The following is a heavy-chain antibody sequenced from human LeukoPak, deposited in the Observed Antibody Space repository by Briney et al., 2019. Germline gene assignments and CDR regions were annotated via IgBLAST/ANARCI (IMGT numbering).Heavy chain of an antibody. CDR2: XSGSTGNL. Sequence: PGGSLRLSCAASGFTFNSYAMSWVRQAPGKGLEWVXXXSGSTGNLYYEDSVRGRFTISRDNSKSTLYLQMNSLRPEDTATYYCAKDRSFYGAPWYLDIWGRGTLVTVSP. J-gene: IGHJ2*01. CDR3: AKDRSFYGAPWYLDI. CDR1: GFTFNSYA. D-gene: IGHD4-17*01. V-gene: IGHV3-23*01.